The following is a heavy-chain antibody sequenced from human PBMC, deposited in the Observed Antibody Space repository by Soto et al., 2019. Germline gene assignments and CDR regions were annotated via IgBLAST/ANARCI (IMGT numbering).Heavy chain of an antibody. CDR3: AKDRGSSGWYNSDAFDI. V-gene: IGHV3-23*01. CDR1: GFTFSGYA. J-gene: IGHJ3*02. D-gene: IGHD6-19*01. Sequence: GGSLRLSCAAAGFTFSGYAMSWVRQAPGKGLEWVSAISGSGGSTYYADSVKGRFTISRDNSKNTLYLQMNSLRAEDTAVYYCAKDRGSSGWYNSDAFDIWGQGTMVTVSS. CDR2: ISGSGGST.